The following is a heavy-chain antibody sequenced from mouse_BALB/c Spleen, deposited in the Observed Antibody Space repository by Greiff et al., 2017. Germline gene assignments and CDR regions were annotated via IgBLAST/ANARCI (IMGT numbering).Heavy chain of an antibody. CDR3: TREGPLFTTATGRGYAMDY. CDR1: GFTFSSYT. Sequence: EVKLVESGGGLVKPGGSLKLSCAASGFTFSSYTMSWVRQTPEKRLEWVATISSGGSYTYYPDSVKGRFTISRDNAKNTLYLQMSSLKSEDTAMYYCTREGPLFTTATGRGYAMDYWGQGTSVTVSS. CDR2: ISSGGSYT. D-gene: IGHD1-2*01. J-gene: IGHJ4*01. V-gene: IGHV5-6-4*01.